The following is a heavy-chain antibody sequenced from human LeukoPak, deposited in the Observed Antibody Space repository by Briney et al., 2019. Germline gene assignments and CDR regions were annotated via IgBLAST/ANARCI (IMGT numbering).Heavy chain of an antibody. V-gene: IGHV3-53*01. CDR1: GFPISSNY. Sequence: PGGSLRLSCAVSGFPISSNYMTWVRQAPGKGLECVSVIYADAGTYYAGSVKGRFTTSRDTSKNTVFLQMNSLRAEDTAVYYCAKSNGYGLVDIWGQGTMVTVSS. D-gene: IGHD3-10*01. J-gene: IGHJ3*02. CDR2: IYADAGT. CDR3: AKSNGYGLVDI.